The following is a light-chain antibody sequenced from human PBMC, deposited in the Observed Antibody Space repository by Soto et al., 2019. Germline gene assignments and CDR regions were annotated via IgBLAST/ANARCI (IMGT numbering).Light chain of an antibody. CDR1: RSNIGKNF. CDR2: DNS. Sequence: QSVLTQPPSLSAAPGQKVTISCSGARSNIGKNFVSWYQHLPGTAPKLLIYDNSQRPPGIPDRFSGSKSGTAATLGITGLQTGDEADYYCATWDTALGTGEVVFGGGTKLIVL. CDR3: ATWDTALGTGEVV. J-gene: IGLJ2*01. V-gene: IGLV1-51*01.